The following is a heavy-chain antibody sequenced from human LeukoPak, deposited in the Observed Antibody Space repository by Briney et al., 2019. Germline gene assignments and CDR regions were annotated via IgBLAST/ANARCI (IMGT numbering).Heavy chain of an antibody. D-gene: IGHD5-18*01. CDR2: INTDGSST. CDR1: GFTFSNYW. J-gene: IGHJ4*02. Sequence: GGSLRLSCAASGFTFSNYWMHWVRQAPGKGLVWVSRINTDGSSTSYADSVKGRFTISRDNAKNTLYLQMNSLRAEDTAVYYCASKGPQAMEVDYWGQGTLVTVSS. CDR3: ASKGPQAMEVDY. V-gene: IGHV3-74*01.